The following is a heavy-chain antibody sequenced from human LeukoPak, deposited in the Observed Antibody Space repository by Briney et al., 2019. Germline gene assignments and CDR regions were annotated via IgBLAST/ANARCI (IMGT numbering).Heavy chain of an antibody. CDR3: ARVSYYGSGSYAFDI. J-gene: IGHJ3*02. V-gene: IGHV3-74*01. CDR1: GFTFSSYW. Sequence: GGSLRLSCAASGFTFSSYWMHWVRQAPGKGLVWVSRINSDGSSTSYADSVKGRFTISRDNAKNTLYLQMNSLRAEDTAVYYCARVSYYGSGSYAFDIWGQGTMVTVSS. CDR2: INSDGSST. D-gene: IGHD3-10*01.